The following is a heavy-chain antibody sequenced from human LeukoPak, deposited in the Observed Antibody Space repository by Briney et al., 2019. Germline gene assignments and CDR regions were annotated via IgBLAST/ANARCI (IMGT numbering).Heavy chain of an antibody. J-gene: IGHJ4*02. CDR3: ARAYYYGSGSYHFDY. V-gene: IGHV3-74*01. Sequence: GGSLRLSCAASGFTFSSYWMHWVRQAPGKGLVWVSRINSDGSSTSYADSVKGRFTISRDYAKTTMYLPRNSLRAEDKAVYYCARAYYYGSGSYHFDYWGQGTLVTVSS. CDR1: GFTFSSYW. CDR2: INSDGSST. D-gene: IGHD3-10*01.